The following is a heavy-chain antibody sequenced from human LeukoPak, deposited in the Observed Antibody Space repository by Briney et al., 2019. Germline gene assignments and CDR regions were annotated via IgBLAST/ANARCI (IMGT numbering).Heavy chain of an antibody. CDR2: INHSGGT. CDR1: GFTFSSYA. J-gene: IGHJ4*02. CDR3: ARGKRVVPAAPRYYYGSGSYDLDY. Sequence: PGGSLRLSCAASGFTFSSYAMSWIRQPPGKGLEWIGEINHSGGTNYNPSLKSRVTISVDTSKNQFSLKLSSVTAADTAVYYCARGKRVVPAAPRYYYGSGSYDLDYWGQGTLVTVSS. V-gene: IGHV4-34*01. D-gene: IGHD3-10*01.